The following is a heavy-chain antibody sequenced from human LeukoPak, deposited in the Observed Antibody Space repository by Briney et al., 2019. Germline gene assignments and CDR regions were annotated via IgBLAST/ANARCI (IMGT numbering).Heavy chain of an antibody. CDR3: AKDVVSRTYYYYYGVDV. Sequence: GGSLRLSCAASGFTFSSYAMGWVRQAPGKGLEWVSAISGSGGSTYYADSVKGRFTISRDNSKNTLYLQMNSLRAEDTAVYYCAKDVVSRTYYYYYGVDVWGQGTTVTVSS. V-gene: IGHV3-23*01. J-gene: IGHJ6*02. CDR2: ISGSGGST. CDR1: GFTFSSYA. D-gene: IGHD2-21*01.